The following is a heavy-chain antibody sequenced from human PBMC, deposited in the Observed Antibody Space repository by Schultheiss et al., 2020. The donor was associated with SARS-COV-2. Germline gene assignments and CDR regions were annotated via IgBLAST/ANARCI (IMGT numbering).Heavy chain of an antibody. CDR3: ARDIAGSLRGGWFDP. D-gene: IGHD2-15*01. CDR1: GYTFTSYG. J-gene: IGHJ5*02. Sequence: SVKVSCKASGYTFTSYGISWVRQAPGQGLEWMGRIIPILGIANYAQKFQGRVTMTRNTSISTAYMELSSLRSEDTAVYYCARDIAGSLRGGWFDPWGQGTLVTVSS. CDR2: IIPILGIA. V-gene: IGHV1-69*04.